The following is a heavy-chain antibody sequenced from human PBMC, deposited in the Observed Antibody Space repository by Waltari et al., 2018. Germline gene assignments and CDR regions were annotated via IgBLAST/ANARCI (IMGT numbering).Heavy chain of an antibody. D-gene: IGHD3-3*01. Sequence: QVQLVESGGGLVKPGGSLRLSCAASGFTFSDYSMRWIRQAPGKGLEWVSYISSSGSTIYYADSVKGRFTISRENAKNSLYLQMNSLRAEDTAVYYCATIYDFWSGCLFDYWGQGTLVTVSS. CDR2: ISSSGSTI. CDR1: GFTFSDYS. J-gene: IGHJ4*02. V-gene: IGHV3-11*01. CDR3: ATIYDFWSGCLFDY.